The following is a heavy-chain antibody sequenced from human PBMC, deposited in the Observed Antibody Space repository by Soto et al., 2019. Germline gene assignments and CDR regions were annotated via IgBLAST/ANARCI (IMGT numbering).Heavy chain of an antibody. Sequence: PSETLSLTCTVSGGSISSGGYYWSWIRQHPGKGLEWIGYIYYSGSTYHNPSLKSRVTISVDTSKNQFSLKLSSVTAADTAVYYCARGPRGYCSGGSCYPPDYWGQGTLVTVSS. V-gene: IGHV4-31*03. CDR2: IYYSGST. CDR3: ARGPRGYCSGGSCYPPDY. D-gene: IGHD2-15*01. J-gene: IGHJ4*02. CDR1: GGSISSGGYY.